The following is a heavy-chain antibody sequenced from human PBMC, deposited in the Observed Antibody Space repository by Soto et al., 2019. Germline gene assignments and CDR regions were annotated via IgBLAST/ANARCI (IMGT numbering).Heavy chain of an antibody. V-gene: IGHV3-21*01. D-gene: IGHD5-18*01. CDR2: ISSSSSYI. CDR1: GFTFSSYS. J-gene: IGHJ6*02. Sequence: EVQLVESGGGLVKPGGSLRLSCAASGFTFSSYSMNWVRQAPGKGLEWVSSISSSSSYIYYADSVKGRFTISRDNAKNSQXLQMNSLRAEDTAVYYCARDHPRGYRPAYYYGMDVWGQGTTVTVSS. CDR3: ARDHPRGYRPAYYYGMDV.